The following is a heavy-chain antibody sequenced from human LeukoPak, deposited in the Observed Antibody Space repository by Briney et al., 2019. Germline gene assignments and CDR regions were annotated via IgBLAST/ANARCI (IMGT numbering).Heavy chain of an antibody. CDR3: AKYYFPSGSNWFDP. V-gene: IGHV3-30-3*01. Sequence: PGGSLRLSCAASGFTFSSYAMHWVRQAPGKGLEWVAVISYDGSNKYYADSVKGRFTISRDNSKNTLYLQMNSLRAEDTAVYYCAKYYFPSGSNWFDPWGQGTLVTVSS. J-gene: IGHJ5*02. D-gene: IGHD3-10*01. CDR2: ISYDGSNK. CDR1: GFTFSSYA.